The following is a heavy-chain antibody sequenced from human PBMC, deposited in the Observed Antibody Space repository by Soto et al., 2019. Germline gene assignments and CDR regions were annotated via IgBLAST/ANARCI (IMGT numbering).Heavy chain of an antibody. J-gene: IGHJ4*02. CDR3: ARAGQVMVATLDY. Sequence: PGGSLRLSCAASGFTFSSYSMNWVRQAPGKGLEWVSSISSSSSYIYYADSVKGRFTISRDNAKNSLYLQMNSLRAEDTAVYYCARAGQVMVATLDYWGQGTLVTVSS. V-gene: IGHV3-21*01. CDR2: ISSSSSYI. D-gene: IGHD5-12*01. CDR1: GFTFSSYS.